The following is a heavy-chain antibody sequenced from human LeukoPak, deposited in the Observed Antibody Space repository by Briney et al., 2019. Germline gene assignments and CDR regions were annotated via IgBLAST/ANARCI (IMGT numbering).Heavy chain of an antibody. Sequence: PGRSLRLSCAASGFTFDDYAMHWVRQAPGKGLEWVSGISWNSGSIGYADSVRGRFTISRDNAKNSLYLQMNSLRAEDTALYYCAKDSVYCSGGSCLNWFDPWGQGTLVTVSS. V-gene: IGHV3-9*01. CDR2: ISWNSGSI. D-gene: IGHD2-15*01. CDR1: GFTFDDYA. J-gene: IGHJ5*02. CDR3: AKDSVYCSGGSCLNWFDP.